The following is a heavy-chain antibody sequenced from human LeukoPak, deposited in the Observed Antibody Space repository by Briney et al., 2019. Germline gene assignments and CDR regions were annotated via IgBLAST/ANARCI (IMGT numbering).Heavy chain of an antibody. CDR2: IIPIFGTA. V-gene: IGHV1-69*06. D-gene: IGHD3-10*01. Sequence: SVKVSCKASGGTFSSYAISWVRQAPGQGLEWMGGIIPIFGTANYAQKFQGRVTITADKSTSTAYMELSSLRSEGTAVYYCARDLSGVALGYWGQGTLVTVSS. J-gene: IGHJ4*02. CDR3: ARDLSGVALGY. CDR1: GGTFSSYA.